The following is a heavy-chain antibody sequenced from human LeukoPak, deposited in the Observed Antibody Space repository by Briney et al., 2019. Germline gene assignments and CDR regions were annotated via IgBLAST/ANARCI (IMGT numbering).Heavy chain of an antibody. Sequence: GGSLRLSCAASGFTFSSYSMNWVRQAPGKGLEWVSSISSSSSYIYYADSVKGRFTISRDNAKNSLYLQMNSLRAEDTAVYYCARGDGGLAAAATRPYWGQGTLVTVSS. V-gene: IGHV3-21*01. CDR2: ISSSSSYI. D-gene: IGHD6-13*01. CDR1: GFTFSSYS. CDR3: ARGDGGLAAAATRPY. J-gene: IGHJ4*02.